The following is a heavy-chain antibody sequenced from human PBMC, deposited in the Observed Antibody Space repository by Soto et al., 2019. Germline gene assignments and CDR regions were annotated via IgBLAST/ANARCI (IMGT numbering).Heavy chain of an antibody. J-gene: IGHJ5*02. CDR3: ARFLSTIAAAGNAGFDP. CDR2: INHSGST. D-gene: IGHD6-13*01. Sequence: QAQLQQWGAGLLKPSETLSLTCAVYGGSFSGYYWSWIHQPPGKGLEWIGEINHSGSTNYNPSLKSRVTISVDTSKNQFSLKLSSVTAADTAVYYCARFLSTIAAAGNAGFDPWGQGTLVTVSS. CDR1: GGSFSGYY. V-gene: IGHV4-34*01.